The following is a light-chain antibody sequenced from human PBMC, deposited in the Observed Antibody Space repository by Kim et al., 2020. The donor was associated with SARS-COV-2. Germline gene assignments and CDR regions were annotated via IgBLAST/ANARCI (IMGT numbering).Light chain of an antibody. CDR2: WAA. V-gene: IGKV4-1*01. CDR3: QQDYSTPPS. J-gene: IGKJ2*03. CDR1: ETVLSNYNNKNN. Sequence: RATLNCKSSETVLSNYNNKNNVARYQQKQGQAPKLLIYWAAIRESGVSDRFSGSGSETDFTLTISSLQAEDVAVYYCQQDYSTPPSFGQGTKLEI.